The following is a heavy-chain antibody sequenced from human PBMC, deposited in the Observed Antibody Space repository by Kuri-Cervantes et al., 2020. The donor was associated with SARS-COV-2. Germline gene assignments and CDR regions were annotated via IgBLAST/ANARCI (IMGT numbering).Heavy chain of an antibody. Sequence: GSLRLSCTVSGGSISSSSYYWGWIRQPPGKGLEWIGSIYYSGSTYYNPSLKSRVTISVDTSKNQFSLKLSSVTAADTAVYYCARDPGIAVAGGFDYWGQGTLVTVSS. CDR3: ARDPGIAVAGGFDY. CDR1: GGSISSSSYY. J-gene: IGHJ4*02. D-gene: IGHD6-19*01. CDR2: IYYSGST. V-gene: IGHV4-39*07.